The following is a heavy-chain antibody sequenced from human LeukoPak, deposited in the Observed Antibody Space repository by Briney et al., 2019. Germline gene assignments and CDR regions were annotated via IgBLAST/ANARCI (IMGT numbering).Heavy chain of an antibody. V-gene: IGHV3-23*01. CDR3: AKYSSGWYEGRYYYYGMDV. D-gene: IGHD6-19*01. J-gene: IGHJ6*02. CDR2: ISGSGGST. Sequence: PGGSLRLSCAASGFTFSSYAMSWVRQAPGKGLEWVSAISGSGGSTYCADSVKGRFTISRDNSKNTLYLQMNSLRAEDTAVYYCAKYSSGWYEGRYYYYGMDVWGQGTTVTVSS. CDR1: GFTFSSYA.